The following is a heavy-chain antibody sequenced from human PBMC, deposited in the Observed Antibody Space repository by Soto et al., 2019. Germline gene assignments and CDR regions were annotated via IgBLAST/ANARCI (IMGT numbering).Heavy chain of an antibody. Sequence: EVQLVESGGGMVHPGGSLRLSCTASGFTFGGFWMTWVRQGPGRGLEWVANIKRDESQKYYVDSVKGRFTISRDNAKNSLYLQMNSLRVEDTAVYYCARDLTDCRSDTCYDVFDIWGQGTMVTVSS. CDR2: IKRDESQK. D-gene: IGHD2-21*01. J-gene: IGHJ3*02. CDR3: ARDLTDCRSDTCYDVFDI. CDR1: GFTFGGFW. V-gene: IGHV3-7*04.